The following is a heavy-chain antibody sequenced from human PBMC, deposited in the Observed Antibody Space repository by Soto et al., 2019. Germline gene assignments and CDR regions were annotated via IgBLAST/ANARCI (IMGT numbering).Heavy chain of an antibody. CDR3: ARPGVGEINDSFDF. J-gene: IGHJ3*01. CDR2: IWHDGSNE. CDR1: GFTFSNYG. D-gene: IGHD3-10*01. Sequence: QVQVVESGGGVVQPGRSLRLSCAASGFTFSNYGMHWVRQAPGKGLEWVAVIWHDGSNEYYADSVKGRFTISRDNSKNTPYLQMNSLRVEDTALYYCARPGVGEINDSFDFWGQGTMVTVSS. V-gene: IGHV3-33*01.